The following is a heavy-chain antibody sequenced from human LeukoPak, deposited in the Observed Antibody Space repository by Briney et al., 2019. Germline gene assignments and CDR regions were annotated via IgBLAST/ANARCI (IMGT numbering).Heavy chain of an antibody. J-gene: IGHJ4*02. Sequence: GESLKISCKGSGYTFSTYWIGWVRQMPGKGLEWMGIIYPDDSDTKYSPSFQGQVTISADKSISTAYLQWSGLKASDTAMYYCARHHWHDAVYHFWGQGTLVTVSS. CDR2: IYPDDSDT. V-gene: IGHV5-51*01. D-gene: IGHD1-1*01. CDR3: ARHHWHDAVYHF. CDR1: GYTFSTYW.